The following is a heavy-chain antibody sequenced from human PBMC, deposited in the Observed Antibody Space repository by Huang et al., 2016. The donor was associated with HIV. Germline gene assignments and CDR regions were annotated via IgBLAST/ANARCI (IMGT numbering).Heavy chain of an antibody. CDR1: GFTFSTYS. CDR2: ITGTSAYT. CDR3: ARVRTSWRGAMDV. D-gene: IGHD3-10*01. J-gene: IGHJ6*02. V-gene: IGHV3-21*04. Sequence: EVQLMESGGGLVKPGGSLRVSCAASGFTFSTYSRNWGRQAPGKGLEWVSSITGTSAYTYYADSVKGRFTISRDNANNLLYLQMNSLRVEDTSVYYCARVRTSWRGAMDVWGQGTTVTVSS.